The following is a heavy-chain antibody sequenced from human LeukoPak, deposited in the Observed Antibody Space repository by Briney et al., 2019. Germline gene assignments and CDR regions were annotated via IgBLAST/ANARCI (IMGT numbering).Heavy chain of an antibody. D-gene: IGHD3-22*01. CDR1: GVTFTTYS. CDR2: IQNDEIDK. V-gene: IGHV3-30*02. Sequence: GGSLRLSCAASGVTFTTYSMHWVRQAPGKGLEWVAFIQNDEIDKFYADSVKGRFTISRDNSKNTLYLQMDSLRTEDTAVLYCARDPYYYDSSAFYPFDSWGQGNLITAYS. J-gene: IGHJ4*02. CDR3: ARDPYYYDSSAFYPFDS.